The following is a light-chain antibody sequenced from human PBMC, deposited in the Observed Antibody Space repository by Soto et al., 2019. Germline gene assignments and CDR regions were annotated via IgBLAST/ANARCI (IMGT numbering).Light chain of an antibody. V-gene: IGLV3-1*01. J-gene: IGLJ2*01. Sequence: SYELTQPPSVFVSPGQTASITCSGDKLGDKYACWYQQKPGQSPVLVIYQDRKRPSGIPERFSGSNSGNTATLTISGTQAMDEADYYCQAWDRNTVIFGGGTKLTVL. CDR2: QDR. CDR3: QAWDRNTVI. CDR1: KLGDKY.